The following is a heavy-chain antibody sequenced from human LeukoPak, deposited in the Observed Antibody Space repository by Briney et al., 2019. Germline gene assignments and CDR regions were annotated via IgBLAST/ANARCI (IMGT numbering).Heavy chain of an antibody. V-gene: IGHV3-33*01. CDR2: IWYDGSNK. CDR3: ARDRNLSGSYDLHY. Sequence: GGSLRLSGAASGFTFSSYGMHWVRQAPGKGLEWVAVIWYDGSNKYYADSVKGRFTISRDNSKNTLYLQMNSLRAEDTAVYYCARDRNLSGSYDLHYWGQGTLVTVSS. J-gene: IGHJ4*02. CDR1: GFTFSSYG. D-gene: IGHD1-26*01.